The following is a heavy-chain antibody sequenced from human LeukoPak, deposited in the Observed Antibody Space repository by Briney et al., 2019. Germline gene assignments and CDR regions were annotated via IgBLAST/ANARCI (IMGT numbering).Heavy chain of an antibody. V-gene: IGHV4-34*01. CDR1: GGSFSGYY. Sequence: SETLSLTCAVYGGSFSGYYWSWIRQPPGKGLEWIGEINHSGSTNYNPSLKSRVTISVDTSKNQFSLKLSSVTAADTAVYYCASYSSAHPYSDYWGQGTLVTVSS. CDR2: INHSGST. D-gene: IGHD3-22*01. J-gene: IGHJ4*02. CDR3: ASYSSAHPYSDY.